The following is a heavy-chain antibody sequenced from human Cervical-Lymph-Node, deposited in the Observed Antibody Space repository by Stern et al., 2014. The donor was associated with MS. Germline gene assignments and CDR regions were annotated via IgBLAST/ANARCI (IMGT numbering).Heavy chain of an antibody. D-gene: IGHD6-19*01. J-gene: IGHJ6*02. CDR3: AREVAGHLLGMMDV. V-gene: IGHV1-46*01. CDR1: GDTFTSYS. CDR2: IIPGGRST. Sequence: VQLVQSGAEVKKPGASVKVSCKASGDTFTSYSMSWVRQAPGQGLEWMGGIIPGGRSTSHAQKFQGKVTMTRDTSTSTVYMERSSLRSEDTAVYYCAREVAGHLLGMMDVWGQGTTVTVSS.